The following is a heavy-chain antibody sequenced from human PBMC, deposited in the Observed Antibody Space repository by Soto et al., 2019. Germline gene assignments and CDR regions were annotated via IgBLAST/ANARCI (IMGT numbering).Heavy chain of an antibody. V-gene: IGHV3-23*01. J-gene: IGHJ4*02. CDR1: GFTFSSHA. CDR2: ISSSGISK. CDR3: AKTGLEWELDY. Sequence: EVHLLESGGGLVQPGGSLRLSCAASGFTFSSHAMSWVRQAPGKGLQWISSISSSGISKYYADSVKGRFTISRDDSNNTLYPQMNSLGADDTAVYYCAKTGLEWELDYWGQGTLVTVSS. D-gene: IGHD3-3*01.